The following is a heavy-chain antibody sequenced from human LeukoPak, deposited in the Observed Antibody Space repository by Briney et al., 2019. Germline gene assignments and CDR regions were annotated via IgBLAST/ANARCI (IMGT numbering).Heavy chain of an antibody. V-gene: IGHV3-53*01. Sequence: GGSLRLSCAASGFTVSGNYMSWVRQAPGKGLEWVPVIYTAGSTYNADSVKGRFTISRDKSKNTLYLQMNTLRAEDTAVYFCAGGNTWPGLSYWGQGTLVTVSS. CDR3: AGGNTWPGLSY. CDR1: GFTVSGNY. J-gene: IGHJ4*02. D-gene: IGHD6-25*01. CDR2: IYTAGST.